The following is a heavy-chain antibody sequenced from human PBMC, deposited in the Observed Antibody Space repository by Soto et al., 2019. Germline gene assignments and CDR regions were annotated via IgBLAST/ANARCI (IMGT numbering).Heavy chain of an antibody. D-gene: IGHD6-19*01. Sequence: PGGSLRLSCAASGFTCSSYAMNWVRQAPGKGLEWVSAISGSGGSTYYADSVKGRFTISRDNSKNTLYLQMNYLRAEDTAVYYCAKTKLTMNSGWWNDAFDIWGQGTMVTVSS. CDR1: GFTCSSYA. V-gene: IGHV3-23*01. J-gene: IGHJ3*02. CDR2: ISGSGGST. CDR3: AKTKLTMNSGWWNDAFDI.